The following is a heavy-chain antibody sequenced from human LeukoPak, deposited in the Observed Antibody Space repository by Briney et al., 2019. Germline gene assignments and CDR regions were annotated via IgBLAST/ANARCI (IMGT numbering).Heavy chain of an antibody. Sequence: GGSLRLSCVASGFTFSSYSMNWVRQAPGRGLEWVSSIITLSATYFYYADSVKGRFTISRDNAKNSLYLQMNSLRAEDTAVYYCARENVEGYSYGKDSGSFDYWGQGTLVTVSS. CDR2: IITLSATYF. CDR1: GFTFSSYS. V-gene: IGHV3-21*01. J-gene: IGHJ4*02. D-gene: IGHD5-18*01. CDR3: ARENVEGYSYGKDSGSFDY.